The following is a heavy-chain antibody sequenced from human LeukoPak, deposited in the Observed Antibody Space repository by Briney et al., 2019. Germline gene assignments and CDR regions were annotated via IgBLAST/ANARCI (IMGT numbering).Heavy chain of an antibody. D-gene: IGHD3-10*01. J-gene: IGHJ6*03. V-gene: IGHV3-23*01. CDR2: ISGSGGRT. Sequence: GGSLRLSCAASGFTFSRYGMSWVRQAPGKGLEWVSAISGSGGRTYYADSVKGRFTISRDNSKNTLYLQMNSLRAEDTAVYNCAKGDFYGSGRDYYYYMDVWAKGPRSPSP. CDR3: AKGDFYGSGRDYYYYMDV. CDR1: GFTFSRYG.